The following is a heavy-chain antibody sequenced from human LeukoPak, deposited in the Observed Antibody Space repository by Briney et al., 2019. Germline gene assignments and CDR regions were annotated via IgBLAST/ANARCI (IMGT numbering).Heavy chain of an antibody. J-gene: IGHJ4*02. V-gene: IGHV3-23*01. Sequence: GGSLRLSCAASGFTFSSYAMSWVRQAPGKGLEWASAISGSGGSTYYADSVKGRFTISRDNSKNTLYLQMNSLRAEDTAVYYCAKDRPLWFGELGGFFFDYWGQGTLVTVSS. CDR1: GFTFSSYA. CDR2: ISGSGGST. CDR3: AKDRPLWFGELGGFFFDY. D-gene: IGHD3-10*01.